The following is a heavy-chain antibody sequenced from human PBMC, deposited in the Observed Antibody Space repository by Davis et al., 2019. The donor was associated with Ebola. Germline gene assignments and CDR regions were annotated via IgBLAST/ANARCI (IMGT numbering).Heavy chain of an antibody. D-gene: IGHD3-3*02. V-gene: IGHV3-74*01. CDR2: INSDGRGT. J-gene: IGHJ1*01. CDR1: GFTFSSYW. CDR3: ASSISSTLRNKLGY. Sequence: PGGSLRLSCAASGFTFSSYWMHWVRQVPGKGLVWVSRINSDGRGTNYADSVKGRFTISRDNAKNTLYLQMNSLRAEDTAVYYCASSISSTLRNKLGYWGQGTLVTVSS.